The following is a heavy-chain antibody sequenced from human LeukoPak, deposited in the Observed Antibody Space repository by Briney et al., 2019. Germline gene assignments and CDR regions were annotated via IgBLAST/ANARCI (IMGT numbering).Heavy chain of an antibody. V-gene: IGHV1-8*01. CDR1: GYTFTSYD. CDR2: MNPNSGNT. D-gene: IGHD4-11*01. CDR3: ARNQHDYSNYDY. J-gene: IGHJ4*02. Sequence: ASVKVSCKASGYTFTSYDINWVRQATGQGLEWMGWMNPNSGNTGYAQKFQGRVTMTRNTSISTAYMELSRLRSDDTAVYYCARNQHDYSNYDYWGQGTLVTVSS.